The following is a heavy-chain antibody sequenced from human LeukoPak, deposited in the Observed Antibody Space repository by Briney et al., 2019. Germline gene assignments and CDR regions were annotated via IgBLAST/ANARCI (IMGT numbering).Heavy chain of an antibody. J-gene: IGHJ4*02. Sequence: ASMKVSCKFSVYTLTELSMHWVRQAPGKGLEWMGGFDPEDGETIYAQKFQGRVTMTEDTSTDTAYMELSSLRSDDTAVYYCARDDNYGIFVNVDYWGQGTLVTVSS. CDR1: VYTLTELS. D-gene: IGHD4-11*01. V-gene: IGHV1-24*01. CDR3: ARDDNYGIFVNVDY. CDR2: FDPEDGET.